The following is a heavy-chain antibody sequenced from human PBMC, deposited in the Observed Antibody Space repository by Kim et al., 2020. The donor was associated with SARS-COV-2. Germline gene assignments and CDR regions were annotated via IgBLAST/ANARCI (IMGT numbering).Heavy chain of an antibody. CDR2: IEKDGTTT. J-gene: IGHJ4*02. D-gene: IGHD3-3*02. CDR3: AKGGLAHLDY. Sequence: GGSLRLSCAASGFTFSSYWMHWVRQVPGKGLVWVSRIEKDGTTTSYADSVKGRFTISRDNAKSTLYLQMNSLRVEETAVYYCAKGGLAHLDYWGQGTLV. CDR1: GFTFSSYW. V-gene: IGHV3-74*01.